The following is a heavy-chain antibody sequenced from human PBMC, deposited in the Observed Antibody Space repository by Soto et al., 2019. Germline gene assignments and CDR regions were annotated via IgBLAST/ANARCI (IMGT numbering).Heavy chain of an antibody. V-gene: IGHV4-31*03. CDR1: GGSISRGGYY. J-gene: IGHJ4*02. CDR3: ARDPDY. Sequence: QVQLQESGPGLVKPSQTLSLTCTVSGGSISRGGYYWSWVRQHPGKGLEWIGYIYNSETTYYNPSLKSRVTIFVDKSKNQFFLNLSSVTAADTAVYYCARDPDYWGQGTQVTVSS. CDR2: IYNSETT.